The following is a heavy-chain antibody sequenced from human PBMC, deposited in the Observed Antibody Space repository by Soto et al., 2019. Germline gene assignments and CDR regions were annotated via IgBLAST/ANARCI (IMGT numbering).Heavy chain of an antibody. CDR2: IYHSGST. V-gene: IGHV4-30-2*01. D-gene: IGHD5-12*01. Sequence: QLQLQESGSGLVKPSQTLSLTCADSGGSISSGGYSWSWIRQPPGKGLEWIGYIYHSGSTYYNPSLKSRVTISVDRSKNQFSLKLSSETAADTAVYYCAAGGGLPRYYWGQGTLVTVSS. CDR3: AAGGGLPRYY. J-gene: IGHJ4*02. CDR1: GGSISSGGYS.